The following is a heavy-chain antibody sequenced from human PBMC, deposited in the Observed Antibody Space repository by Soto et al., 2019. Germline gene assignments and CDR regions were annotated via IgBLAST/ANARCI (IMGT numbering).Heavy chain of an antibody. CDR3: ARGHYCSGGSCYSHPSESWFDP. J-gene: IGHJ5*02. CDR2: IIPIFGTA. D-gene: IGHD2-15*01. CDR1: GGTFSSYA. V-gene: IGHV1-69*01. Sequence: QVQLVQSGAEVKKPGSSVKVSCKASGGTFSSYAISWVRQAPGQGLEWMGGIIPIFGTANYAQKFQGRVTITADESTSTAYTELSSLRCEDTAVYYCARGHYCSGGSCYSHPSESWFDPWGQGTLVTVSS.